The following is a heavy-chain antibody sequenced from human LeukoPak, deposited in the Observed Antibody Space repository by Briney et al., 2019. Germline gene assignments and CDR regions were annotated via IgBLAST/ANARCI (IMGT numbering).Heavy chain of an antibody. CDR1: GGSISSGSYY. D-gene: IGHD5-18*01. CDR2: IYTSGST. J-gene: IGHJ4*02. Sequence: SETLSLTCTVSGGSISSGSYYWSWIRQPAGKGLEWIGRIYTSGSTNYNPSLKSRVTISVDTSKNQFSLKLSSVTAADTAVCYCASSTAMVTFDYWGQGTLVTVSS. V-gene: IGHV4-61*02. CDR3: ASSTAMVTFDY.